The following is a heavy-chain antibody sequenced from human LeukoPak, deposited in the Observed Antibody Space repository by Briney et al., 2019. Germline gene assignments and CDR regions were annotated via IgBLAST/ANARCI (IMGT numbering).Heavy chain of an antibody. Sequence: ASVKVSCKASGYTFTSYGISWVRQAPGQGLEWMGWISACNGNTNYAQKLQGRVTMTTDTSTSTAYMELRSLRSDDTAVYYCAREGAVAGMDYYYGMDVWGQGTTVTVSS. V-gene: IGHV1-18*01. J-gene: IGHJ6*02. CDR3: AREGAVAGMDYYYGMDV. D-gene: IGHD6-19*01. CDR2: ISACNGNT. CDR1: GYTFTSYG.